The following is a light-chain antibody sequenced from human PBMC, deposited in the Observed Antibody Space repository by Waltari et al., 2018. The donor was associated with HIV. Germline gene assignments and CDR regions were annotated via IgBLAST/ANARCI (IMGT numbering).Light chain of an antibody. CDR2: SLK. CDR3: SSYTSSSVV. CDR1: SSNLGINT. V-gene: IGLV1-44*01. J-gene: IGLJ2*01. Sequence: QSVLTQTPSASGTPGHRVIVSCSGRSSNLGINTVNWYQLPPGAAPRLLLHSLKQRPSGVPDRFSGSKSGNTASLTISGLQAEDEADYYCSSYTSSSVVFGGGTKLTVL.